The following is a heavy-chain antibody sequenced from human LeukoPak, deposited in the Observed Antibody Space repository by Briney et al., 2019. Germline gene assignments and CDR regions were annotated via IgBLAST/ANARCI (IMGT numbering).Heavy chain of an antibody. V-gene: IGHV1-69*05. Sequence: GSSVKVSCKAYGGTFSSYAISWVRQAPGQGLEWMGRIIPIFGTANYAQKFQGRVTITTDESTSTAYMELSSLRSEDTAVYYCGRDQEWLRFDYWGQGTLVTVSS. CDR1: GGTFSSYA. D-gene: IGHD5-12*01. J-gene: IGHJ4*02. CDR2: IIPIFGTA. CDR3: GRDQEWLRFDY.